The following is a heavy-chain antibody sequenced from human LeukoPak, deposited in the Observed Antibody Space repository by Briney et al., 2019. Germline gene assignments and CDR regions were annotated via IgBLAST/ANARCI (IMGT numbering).Heavy chain of an antibody. CDR2: ISAYNGNT. CDR3: ARAHDILTGSGFDY. J-gene: IGHJ4*02. Sequence: ASVKVSCKASGYTFTSHGISWVRQAPGQGLEWMGWISAYNGNTNYAQKLQGRVTMTTDTSTSTAYMELRSLRSDDTAVYYCARAHDILTGSGFDYWGQGTLVTVSS. D-gene: IGHD3-9*01. CDR1: GYTFTSHG. V-gene: IGHV1-18*01.